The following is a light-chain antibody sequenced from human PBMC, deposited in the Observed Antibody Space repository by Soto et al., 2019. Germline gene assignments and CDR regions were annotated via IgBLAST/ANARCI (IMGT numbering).Light chain of an antibody. CDR1: SSDVGAYNY. V-gene: IGLV2-14*01. CDR3: CSYTSGSTLVV. CDR2: EVT. J-gene: IGLJ2*01. Sequence: QSALTQPASVSGSPGQSITISCTGSSSDVGAYNYVSWYQQHPGKAPRLMIYEVTNRPSGVSNRFSGSKSGNTASLTISGIRAEDEADYYCCSYTSGSTLVVFGGGTKVTVL.